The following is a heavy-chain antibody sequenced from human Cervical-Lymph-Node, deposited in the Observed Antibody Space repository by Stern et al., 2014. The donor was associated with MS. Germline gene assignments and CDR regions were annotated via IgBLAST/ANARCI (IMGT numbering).Heavy chain of an antibody. CDR3: AKDKRSGNYPLGAMDV. CDR1: GFSFSIYA. CDR2: ISYDGTNT. D-gene: IGHD1-26*01. J-gene: IGHJ6*02. Sequence: VQLLESGGGVVQPGRSLRLSCAASGFSFSIYAMHWVRQAPGKGLEWVALISYDGTNTYYADSVKGRFTISRDNSKNRLYLQMNSLRADDTALYYCAKDKRSGNYPLGAMDVWGQGTTVTVSS. V-gene: IGHV3-30*18.